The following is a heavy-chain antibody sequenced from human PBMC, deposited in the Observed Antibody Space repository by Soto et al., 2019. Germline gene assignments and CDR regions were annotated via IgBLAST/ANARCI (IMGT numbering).Heavy chain of an antibody. D-gene: IGHD6-6*01. J-gene: IGHJ5*02. V-gene: IGHV1-69*13. CDR2: IIPIFGTA. CDR3: ARVRGIAAHTPESHP. CDR1: GGTFSSYA. Sequence: ATVKVSCKASGGTFSSYAISWVRQAPGQGLEWMGGIIPIFGTANYAQKFQGRVTITADESTSTAYMELSSLRSEDTAVYYCARVRGIAAHTPESHPWGQGTLVTVSS.